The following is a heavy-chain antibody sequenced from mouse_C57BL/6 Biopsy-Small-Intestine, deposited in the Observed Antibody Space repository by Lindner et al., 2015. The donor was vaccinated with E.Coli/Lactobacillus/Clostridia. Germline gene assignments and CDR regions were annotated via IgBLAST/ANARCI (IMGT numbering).Heavy chain of an antibody. Sequence: VQLQESGPELVKPGASVKISCKASGYSFTGYYIHWVKQSPEESLEWIGEINPSTGGTIYNQKFKAKATLTVDKSSSTAYMQLKSLTSEDSAVYYCASDSNFDSWGQGTTLTVSS. J-gene: IGHJ2*01. V-gene: IGHV1-42*01. CDR1: GYSFTGYY. CDR2: INPSTGGT. D-gene: IGHD2-5*01. CDR3: ASDSNFDS.